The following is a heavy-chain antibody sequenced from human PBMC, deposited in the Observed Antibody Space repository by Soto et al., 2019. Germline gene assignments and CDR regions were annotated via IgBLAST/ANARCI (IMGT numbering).Heavy chain of an antibody. CDR1: GGSISSSSYY. CDR2: IYYSGST. V-gene: IGHV4-39*01. CDR3: QRVVDAQYYYYAMDV. J-gene: IGHJ6*02. Sequence: SETLSLTCTVSGGSISSSSYYWGWIRQPPGKGLEWIGSIYYSGSTYYNPSLKSRATISVDSSKNQFSLKLTSVTAADTAVYYCQRVVDAQYYYYAMDVWGQGTTVTVSS. D-gene: IGHD2-15*01.